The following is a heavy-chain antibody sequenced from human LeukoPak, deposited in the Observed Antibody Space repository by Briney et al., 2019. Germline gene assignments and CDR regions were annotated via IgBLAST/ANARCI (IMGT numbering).Heavy chain of an antibody. J-gene: IGHJ5*02. CDR2: ISANNGNT. D-gene: IGHD3-10*01. V-gene: IGHV1-18*01. CDR1: GYTFTSYG. CDR3: ASDRKFLWFGEVSNWFDP. Sequence: GASVKVSCKASGYTFTSYGISWVRQAPGQGLEWMGCISANNGNTNYAQKIQGRVTMTKDKTTSTAYMELRSLRSDDTAVYYCASDRKFLWFGEVSNWFDPWGQGTLVTVSS.